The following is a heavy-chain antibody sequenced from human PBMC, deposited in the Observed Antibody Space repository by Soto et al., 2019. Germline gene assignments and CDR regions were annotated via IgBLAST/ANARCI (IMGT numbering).Heavy chain of an antibody. Sequence: PSETLSHTCAVSGGSISSINWWSWVRQPPGKGLEWIGEIYHSGSTNYNPSLKSRVTISVDKSKNQFSLKLSSVTAADTAVYYCARGFEAWDSYGYLGEGHLEHWGQGTLVTV. CDR1: GGSISSINW. V-gene: IGHV4-4*02. J-gene: IGHJ4*02. CDR3: ARGFEAWDSYGYLGEGHLEH. D-gene: IGHD5-18*01. CDR2: IYHSGST.